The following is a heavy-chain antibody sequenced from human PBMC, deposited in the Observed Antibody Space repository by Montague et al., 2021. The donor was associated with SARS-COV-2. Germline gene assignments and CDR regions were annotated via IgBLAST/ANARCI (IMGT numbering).Heavy chain of an antibody. CDR1: GFTFHDYA. V-gene: IGHV3-9*01. Sequence: SLRLSCAASGFTFHDYALHWVRQAPVKGLEWVSVISCHSGTTGYADSVKGRFTISRDNANRSLYLQMNSLRAEDTALYYCVKDVARSCGYNGDVFDLWGQGTMVIVSS. D-gene: IGHD6-19*01. J-gene: IGHJ3*01. CDR3: VKDVARSCGYNGDVFDL. CDR2: ISCHSGTT.